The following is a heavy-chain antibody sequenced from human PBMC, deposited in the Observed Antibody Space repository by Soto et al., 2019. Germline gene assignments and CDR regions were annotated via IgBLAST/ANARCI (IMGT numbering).Heavy chain of an antibody. V-gene: IGHV4-39*07. CDR1: GGSISSDSYY. CDR2: ISYSGST. CDR3: ARGFRGVYFDF. J-gene: IGHJ4*02. D-gene: IGHD3-10*01. Sequence: SETLSLTCTVSGGSISSDSYYWGWIRQSPEKGLEWIASISYSGSTYYNPSLKSRLTISIDTSKNQFSLKLSSVTAADTAMYFCARGFRGVYFDFWGQGTLVTVSS.